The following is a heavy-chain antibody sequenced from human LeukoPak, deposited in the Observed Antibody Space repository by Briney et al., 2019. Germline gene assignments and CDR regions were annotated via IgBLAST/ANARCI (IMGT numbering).Heavy chain of an antibody. J-gene: IGHJ4*02. V-gene: IGHV1-69*13. D-gene: IGHD3-9*01. CDR3: ARGSVLLVYLDY. CDR1: GGTISSYA. Sequence: SVKVPCKASGGTISSYAISWVRQAPGQGLEWRGGIIPIFGTANYAQKFQGRVTITADESTGTAYMELSSLRSEDTAVYYCARGSVLLVYLDYWGQGTLVTVSS. CDR2: IIPIFGTA.